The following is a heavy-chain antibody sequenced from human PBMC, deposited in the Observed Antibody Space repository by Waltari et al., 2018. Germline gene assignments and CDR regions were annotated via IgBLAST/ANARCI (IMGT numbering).Heavy chain of an antibody. J-gene: IGHJ4*02. CDR3: ARTAAAMVDY. V-gene: IGHV4-39*01. Sequence: QLQLQESGPGLVKPSETLSLTCTVSGGSISSSSYYWGWIRQPPGKGLEWIGSIYYSGSTDYNPSLNSRVTISVDTSKIQFSLKLSSVTAADTAVYYCARTAAAMVDYWGQGTLVTVSS. CDR2: IYYSGST. D-gene: IGHD5-18*01. CDR1: GGSISSSSYY.